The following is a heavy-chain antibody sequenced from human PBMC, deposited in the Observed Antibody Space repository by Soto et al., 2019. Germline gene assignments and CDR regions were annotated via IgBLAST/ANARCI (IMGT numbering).Heavy chain of an antibody. CDR3: AADSWESRDFDY. J-gene: IGHJ4*02. CDR2: IVVGSGNT. Sequence: GASVKVSCKASGFTFTSSAVQWVRQARGQRLEWIGWIVVGSGNTNYAQKFQERVTITRDMSTSTAYMELSSLRSEDTAVYYCAADSWESRDFDYWGQGTLVTVSS. CDR1: GFTFTSSA. D-gene: IGHD1-26*01. V-gene: IGHV1-58*01.